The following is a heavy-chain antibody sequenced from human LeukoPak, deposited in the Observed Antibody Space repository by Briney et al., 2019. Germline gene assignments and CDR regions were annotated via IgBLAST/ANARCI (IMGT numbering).Heavy chain of an antibody. CDR1: GFTISSYA. D-gene: IGHD3-22*01. CDR3: AKATHYYYSIGYNGVFEH. CDR2: ITGTADST. Sequence: GGSLRLSCAAYGFTISSYAMSWVRQTPGKGLEWVAAITGTADSTYYADSVQGRFTISRDNSENTLNLQMDSLRAEDAAVYYCAKATHYYYSIGYNGVFEHWGQGALVTLSA. J-gene: IGHJ4*02. V-gene: IGHV3-23*01.